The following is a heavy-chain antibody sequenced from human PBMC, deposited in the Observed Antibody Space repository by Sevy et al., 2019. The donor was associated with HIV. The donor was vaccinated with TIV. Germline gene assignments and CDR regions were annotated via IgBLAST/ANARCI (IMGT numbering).Heavy chain of an antibody. D-gene: IGHD2-15*01. CDR2: ISSNGGST. CDR3: ARRFGYCSGGSCGGDAFDI. CDR1: GFTFSSYA. Sequence: GGSLRLSCAASGFTFSSYAMHWVRQAPGKGLEYVSAISSNGGSTYYADSVKGRFTISRDNSKNTLYLQMGSLRAEDMAVYYCARRFGYCSGGSCGGDAFDIWGQGTMVTVSS. J-gene: IGHJ3*02. V-gene: IGHV3-64*02.